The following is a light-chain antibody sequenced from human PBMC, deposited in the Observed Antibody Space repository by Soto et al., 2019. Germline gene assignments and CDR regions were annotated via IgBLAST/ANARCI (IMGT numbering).Light chain of an antibody. Sequence: EIVLTQSPGTLSLSPGERATLSCRASQSVSSSYLAWYQQKPGQAPRLLIYGASSRATGIPDRFSGSGSETDFTLTISRLEPEDFAVYYCQQYGSSSWTFGQGTKVXIK. CDR3: QQYGSSSWT. J-gene: IGKJ1*01. CDR2: GAS. CDR1: QSVSSSY. V-gene: IGKV3-20*01.